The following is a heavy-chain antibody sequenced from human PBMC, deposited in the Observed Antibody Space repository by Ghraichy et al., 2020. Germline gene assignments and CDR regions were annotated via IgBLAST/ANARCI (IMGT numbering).Heavy chain of an antibody. Sequence: SETLSLTCAVYGGSFSGYYWSWIRQPPGKGLEWIGEINHSGSTNYNPSLKSRVTISVDTSKNQFSLKLSSVAAADTAVYYCARGRKVAATRPPRGAFDIWGQGKMVTVSS. CDR1: GGSFSGYY. J-gene: IGHJ3*02. CDR2: INHSGST. V-gene: IGHV4-34*01. D-gene: IGHD2-15*01. CDR3: ARGRKVAATRPPRGAFDI.